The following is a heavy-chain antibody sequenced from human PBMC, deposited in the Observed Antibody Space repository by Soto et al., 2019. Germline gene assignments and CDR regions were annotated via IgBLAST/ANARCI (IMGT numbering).Heavy chain of an antibody. CDR3: AKQPQRIAASYKDV. CDR2: ITGSGGST. Sequence: EVQLLESGGGLVQPGGSLRLSCAASGFTFSSYAMNWVRQAPGKGLEWVSTITGSGGSTYYADSVKGRFTISRDNSKNTLYLQMSSLRADDTAVYYCAKQPQRIAASYKDVWGQGTTVTVSS. D-gene: IGHD6-13*01. J-gene: IGHJ6*02. V-gene: IGHV3-23*01. CDR1: GFTFSSYA.